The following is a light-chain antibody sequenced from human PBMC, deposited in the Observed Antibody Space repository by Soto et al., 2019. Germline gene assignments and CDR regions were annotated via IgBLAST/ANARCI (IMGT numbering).Light chain of an antibody. CDR1: TSDVGGYIS. Sequence: QSVLTQPASVSGSPGQSVTISCTGTTSDVGGYISVSWYQQHPGKAPKLMIYEVSNRPSGVSNRFSGSKSGDTASLTISGLQAEHEADSYCSSYTRSSTSYVFGTGTKVTVL. J-gene: IGLJ1*01. CDR3: SSYTRSSTSYV. V-gene: IGLV2-14*01. CDR2: EVS.